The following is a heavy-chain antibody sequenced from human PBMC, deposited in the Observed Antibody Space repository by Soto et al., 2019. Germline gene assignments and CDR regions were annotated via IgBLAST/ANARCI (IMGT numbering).Heavy chain of an antibody. V-gene: IGHV3-21*01. D-gene: IGHD4-4*01. CDR2: ISSSSSYI. Sequence: GGSLRLSCAASGFTFSSYSMNWVRQAPGKGLEWVSSISSSSSYIYYADLVKGRFTISRDNAKNSLYLQMNSLRAEDTAVYYCARDITVTTDNDYWGQGTLVTVSS. CDR1: GFTFSSYS. CDR3: ARDITVTTDNDY. J-gene: IGHJ4*02.